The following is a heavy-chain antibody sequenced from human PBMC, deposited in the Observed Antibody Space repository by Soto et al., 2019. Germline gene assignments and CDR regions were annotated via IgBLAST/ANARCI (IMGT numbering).Heavy chain of an antibody. Sequence: QVQLQESGPGLVKPSETLSLTCTVSGGSISSYYWSWIRQPPGKGLEWIGYIYYSGSTNYNPSLKSRAPISVDPSKNQSSLKLSSVTAADTAVYYCASIAVAGHFDYWGQGTLVTVSS. CDR3: ASIAVAGHFDY. CDR2: IYYSGST. CDR1: GGSISSYY. V-gene: IGHV4-59*01. J-gene: IGHJ4*02. D-gene: IGHD6-19*01.